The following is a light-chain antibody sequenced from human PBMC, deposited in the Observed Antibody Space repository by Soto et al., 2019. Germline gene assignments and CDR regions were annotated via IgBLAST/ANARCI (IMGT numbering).Light chain of an antibody. V-gene: IGKV3-20*01. J-gene: IGKJ5*01. CDR2: GAS. CDR3: QHYVERSPIT. Sequence: EIVMTQSPVTLSLSPGERATLSCRASQSVSSRLAWYQQKPGQAPRLLISGASSRATGIPDRFSGSGSGTDFTLTISRLEPEDFALYYCQHYVERSPITFGQRTRLE. CDR1: QSVSSR.